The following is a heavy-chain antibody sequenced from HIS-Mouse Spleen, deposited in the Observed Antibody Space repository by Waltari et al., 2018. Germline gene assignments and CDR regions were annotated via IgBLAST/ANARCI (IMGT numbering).Heavy chain of an antibody. J-gene: IGHJ2*01. CDR1: GGSISSSSYY. D-gene: IGHD6-13*01. Sequence: QLQLQESGPGLVKPSETLSLTCTVSGGSISSSSYYWGWIRQPPGKGLEWIGSIYYRGSTYYNPSLNGRVTRSVDTSKNQFSLKLSSVTAADTAVYYCAREIPYSSSWYDWYFDLWGRGTLVTVSS. CDR3: AREIPYSSSWYDWYFDL. CDR2: IYYRGST. V-gene: IGHV4-39*07.